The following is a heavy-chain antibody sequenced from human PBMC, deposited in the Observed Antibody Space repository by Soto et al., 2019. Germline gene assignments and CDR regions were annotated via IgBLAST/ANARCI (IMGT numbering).Heavy chain of an antibody. J-gene: IGHJ5*02. Sequence: SVKVSCKASGFTFTSSAVQWVRQARGQRLEWIGWIVVGSGNTNYAQKFQERVTITRDMSTSTAHMELSSLRSEDTAVYYCAADTYYYDSSGFWFDPWGQRTLVTVSS. D-gene: IGHD3-22*01. CDR1: GFTFTSSA. CDR3: AADTYYYDSSGFWFDP. V-gene: IGHV1-58*01. CDR2: IVVGSGNT.